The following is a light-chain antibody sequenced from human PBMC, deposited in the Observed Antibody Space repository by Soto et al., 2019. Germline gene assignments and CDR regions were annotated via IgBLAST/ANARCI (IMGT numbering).Light chain of an antibody. CDR2: DAS. J-gene: IGKJ5*01. V-gene: IGKV3-11*01. CDR3: QQRSNYIT. Sequence: EIVLTQSPATLSLSPGERATLSCRASQSVSSYLAWYQQKPGQAPRLLIYDASNRATGIPARFSGSGSGTDFTLTICSLEPEDFAVYYCQQRSNYITFGQGTRLEI. CDR1: QSVSSY.